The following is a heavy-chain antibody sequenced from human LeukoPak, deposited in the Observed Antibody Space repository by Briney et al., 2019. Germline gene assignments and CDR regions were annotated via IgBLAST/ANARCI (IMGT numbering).Heavy chain of an antibody. CDR1: GGSISSGDYY. CDR2: IYYSGST. CDR3: ARPQYGSGSHPRRGWYFDL. J-gene: IGHJ2*01. D-gene: IGHD3-10*01. V-gene: IGHV4-30-4*08. Sequence: SQTLSLTCTVSGGSISSGDYYWSWIRQPPGKGLEWIGYIYYSGSTYYNPSLKSRVTISVDTSKNQFSLKLSSVTAADTAVYYCARPQYGSGSHPRRGWYFDLWGRGTLVTVSS.